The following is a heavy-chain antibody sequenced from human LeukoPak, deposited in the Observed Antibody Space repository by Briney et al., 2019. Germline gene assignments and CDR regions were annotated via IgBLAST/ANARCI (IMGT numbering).Heavy chain of an antibody. CDR2: ISYDGSNK. CDR3: ARGDTAMAYDY. V-gene: IGHV3-30-3*01. D-gene: IGHD5-18*01. CDR1: GFTFSSYA. J-gene: IGHJ4*02. Sequence: GGSLRLSCAASGFTFSSYAMHWVRQAPGKGLEWVAVISYDGSNKYYADSVKGRFTISRGNSKNTLYLQMNSLRAEDTAVYYCARGDTAMAYDYWGQGTLVTVSS.